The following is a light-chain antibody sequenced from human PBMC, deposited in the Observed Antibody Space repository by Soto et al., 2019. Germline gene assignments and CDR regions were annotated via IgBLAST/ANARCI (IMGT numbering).Light chain of an antibody. J-gene: IGKJ3*01. CDR1: QSVSSY. Sequence: EIVLTQSPVTLSLSPGERATLSCRASQSVSSYLAWYQQKPGQPPRLLIYDASNRATGIPARFSGSGSGTDFTLTISRLEPDDFAGYYCQQRSNWPPGFTFGPGTKVDFK. CDR2: DAS. V-gene: IGKV3-11*01. CDR3: QQRSNWPPGFT.